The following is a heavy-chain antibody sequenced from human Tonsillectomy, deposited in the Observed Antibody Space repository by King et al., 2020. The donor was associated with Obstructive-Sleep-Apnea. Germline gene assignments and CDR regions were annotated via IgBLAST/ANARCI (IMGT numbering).Heavy chain of an antibody. CDR3: ARERGSSGYPPWYFDL. CDR1: GFTFSSYA. D-gene: IGHD6-19*01. V-gene: IGHV3-30*04. J-gene: IGHJ2*01. Sequence: VQLVESGGGVVQPGRSLRLSCAASGFTFSSYAMHWVRQAPGKGLEWVAVISYDGSNKYYADSVKGRFTISRDNSKNTLYLQMNSLRAEDTAVYYCARERGSSGYPPWYFDLWGRGTLVTVSS. CDR2: ISYDGSNK.